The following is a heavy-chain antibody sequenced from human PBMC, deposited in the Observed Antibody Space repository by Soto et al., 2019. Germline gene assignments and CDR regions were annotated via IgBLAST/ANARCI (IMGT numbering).Heavy chain of an antibody. CDR3: ARREGRRDYYYYYGMDV. Sequence: QVQLVQSGAEVKKPGSSVKVSCKASGGTFSSYTISWVRQAPGQGLEWMGRIIPILGIANYAQKFQGRVTITADKSTSTAYMELSSLRSEDTAVYYCARREGRRDYYYYYGMDVWGQGTTVTVSS. V-gene: IGHV1-69*02. D-gene: IGHD2-15*01. CDR1: GGTFSSYT. J-gene: IGHJ6*02. CDR2: IIPILGIA.